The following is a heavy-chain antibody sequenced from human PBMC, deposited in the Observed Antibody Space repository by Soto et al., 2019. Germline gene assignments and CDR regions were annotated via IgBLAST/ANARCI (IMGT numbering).Heavy chain of an antibody. CDR2: IYYSGST. Sequence: PSETLSLTCTVSGGSISSYYWSWIRQPPGKGLEWIGYIYYSGSTNYNPSLKSRVTISVDTSKNQFSLKLSSVTAADTVVYYCASLGYCSGGSCPFYWGQGTLVTVSS. V-gene: IGHV4-59*08. CDR1: GGSISSYY. D-gene: IGHD2-15*01. J-gene: IGHJ4*02. CDR3: ASLGYCSGGSCPFY.